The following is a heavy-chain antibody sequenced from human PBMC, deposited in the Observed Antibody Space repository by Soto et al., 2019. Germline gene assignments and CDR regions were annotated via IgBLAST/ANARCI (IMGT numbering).Heavy chain of an antibody. D-gene: IGHD1-7*01. V-gene: IGHV1-8*01. Sequence: ASVKVSCKASGYTFTSYDINWVRQATGQGLEWMGWMNPNSGNTGYAQKFQGRVTMTRNTSISTAYMELSSLRSEDTAVYYCARGIYQLELLFYTTYYYYYMDVWGKGTTVTVSS. CDR3: ARGIYQLELLFYTTYYYYYMDV. CDR2: MNPNSGNT. CDR1: GYTFTSYD. J-gene: IGHJ6*03.